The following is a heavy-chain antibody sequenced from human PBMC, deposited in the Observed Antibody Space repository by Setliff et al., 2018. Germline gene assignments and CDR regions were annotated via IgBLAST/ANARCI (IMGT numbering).Heavy chain of an antibody. CDR1: GGSLSDYY. V-gene: IGHV4-34*01. J-gene: IGHJ5*02. CDR2: ISHSGNT. Sequence: SETLSLTCAVYGGSLSDYYWSWIRQPPGKGLEWIGEISHSGNTNYNPSFKSRVTISIDTSKNQFSLKVNSVTAADTAVYFCARVLVLGYNWFDPWGQGTLVTVSS. D-gene: IGHD3-10*01. CDR3: ARVLVLGYNWFDP.